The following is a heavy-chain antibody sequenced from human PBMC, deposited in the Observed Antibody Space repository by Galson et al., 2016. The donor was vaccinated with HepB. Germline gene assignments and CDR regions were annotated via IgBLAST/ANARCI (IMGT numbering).Heavy chain of an antibody. CDR3: ARDGRGAYSRSDWFDS. CDR1: GFSFSNYA. Sequence: SLRLSCAGSGFSFSNYAMSWVRQAPGKGLEWVSAISATGGNTHAAASVTGRFTLSRDNSRNTLYLEMTTLRAEDTAVYYCARDGRGAYSRSDWFDSWGQGTLVTVSS. D-gene: IGHD3-10*01. CDR2: ISATGGNT. V-gene: IGHV3-23*01. J-gene: IGHJ5*01.